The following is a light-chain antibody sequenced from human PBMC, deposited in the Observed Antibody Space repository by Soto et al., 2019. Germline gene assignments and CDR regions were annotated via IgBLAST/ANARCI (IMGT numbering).Light chain of an antibody. Sequence: QSVLTQPPSVSAAPGEKVTISCSGSSSNIGNNYVSWYQQLPGTAPKLLIYDNNKRPSGIPDRVSGSKSGTSATLGITGLQTGDEADYYCGTWDSSPSVFIFGGGTKLTVL. J-gene: IGLJ2*01. CDR3: GTWDSSPSVFI. CDR2: DNN. V-gene: IGLV1-51*01. CDR1: SSNIGNNY.